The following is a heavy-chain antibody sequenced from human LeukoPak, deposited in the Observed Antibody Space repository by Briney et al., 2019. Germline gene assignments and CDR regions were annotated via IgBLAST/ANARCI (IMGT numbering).Heavy chain of an antibody. J-gene: IGHJ6*03. Sequence: SGGSLRLSCAASGFTFSSYAMSWVRQAPGKGLEWVSSISGSGGSTYYADSVKGRFTISRDNSKNTLYLQMNSLRAEDTAVYYCARDRAQLVLSYYYYYMDVWGKGTTVTVSS. D-gene: IGHD6-13*01. V-gene: IGHV3-23*01. CDR2: ISGSGGST. CDR1: GFTFSSYA. CDR3: ARDRAQLVLSYYYYYMDV.